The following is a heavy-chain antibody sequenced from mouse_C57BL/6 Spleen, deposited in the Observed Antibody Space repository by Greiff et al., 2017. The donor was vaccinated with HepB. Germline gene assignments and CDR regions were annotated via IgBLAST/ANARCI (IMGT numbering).Heavy chain of an antibody. Sequence: EVMLVESGGDLVKPGGSLKLSCAASGFTFSSYGMSWVRQTPDKRLEWVATISSGGSYTYYPDSVKGRFTISRDNAQNTLYLQMGSLKSEDTAMYYCARHYDYGLDYWGQGTTLTVSS. J-gene: IGHJ2*01. CDR1: GFTFSSYG. CDR3: ARHYDYGLDY. CDR2: ISSGGSYT. D-gene: IGHD2-4*01. V-gene: IGHV5-6*01.